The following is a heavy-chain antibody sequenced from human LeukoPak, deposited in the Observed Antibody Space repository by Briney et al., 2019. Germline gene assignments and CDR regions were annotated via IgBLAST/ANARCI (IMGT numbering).Heavy chain of an antibody. V-gene: IGHV3-7*01. J-gene: IGHJ4*02. D-gene: IGHD3-10*01. CDR1: GFTFSSYW. Sequence: GGSLRLSCAASGFTFSSYWMGWVRQAPGKGLEWVDNIKQDGSEKYYVDSVKGRFTISRDNAKNSLYLQMNSLRAEDTAVYYCARDFNYYGSGSYYKGPFDYWGQGTLVTVSS. CDR3: ARDFNYYGSGSYYKGPFDY. CDR2: IKQDGSEK.